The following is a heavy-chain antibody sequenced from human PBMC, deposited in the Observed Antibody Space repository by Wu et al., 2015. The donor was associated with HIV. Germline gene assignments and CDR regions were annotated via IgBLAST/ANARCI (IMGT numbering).Heavy chain of an antibody. J-gene: IGHJ4*02. D-gene: IGHD3-22*01. CDR1: GYTFTGYY. Sequence: QVQLVQSGAEVKKPGASVKVSCKASGYTFTGYYMHWVRQAPGQGLEWMGWINPNNGGTNYAQKFQGRVTMTRDTSISTAYMELSRLRSDDTAVYYCAKVAVPLDYYDSSGYYYGHWGQGTLVTVSS. V-gene: IGHV1-2*02. CDR3: AKVAVPLDYYDSSGYYYGH. CDR2: INPNNGGT.